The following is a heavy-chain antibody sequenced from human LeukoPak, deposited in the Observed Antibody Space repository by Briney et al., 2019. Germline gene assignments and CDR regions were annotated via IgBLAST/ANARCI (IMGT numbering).Heavy chain of an antibody. D-gene: IGHD3-22*01. V-gene: IGHV1-2*02. CDR1: GYTFTGYY. J-gene: IGHJ4*02. CDR2: INPNSGGT. Sequence: ASVKVSCKASGYTFTGYYMHWVRQAPGQGLEWMGWINPNSGGTYYAQKFQGRVTMTRDMSISTAYMEVSRLTSDDTAVYYCARATIADSSTYYIDYWGLGTLVTVSS. CDR3: ARATIADSSTYYIDY.